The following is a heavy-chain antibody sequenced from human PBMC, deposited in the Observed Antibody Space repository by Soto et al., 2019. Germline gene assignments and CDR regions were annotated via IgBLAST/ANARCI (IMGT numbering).Heavy chain of an antibody. Sequence: QVQVVQSGDEVKKPGASVKVSCKASGYTFTNYGFSWVRQATGQGLEWMGWISGYNGNTKYAEKFQGRVTMTTDTSTSTAHMEVRSLRSDDTAVYYCAREGQAPYYYYGMDVWGQGTAVTVSS. V-gene: IGHV1-18*01. CDR3: AREGQAPYYYYGMDV. CDR1: GYTFTNYG. CDR2: ISGYNGNT. J-gene: IGHJ6*02.